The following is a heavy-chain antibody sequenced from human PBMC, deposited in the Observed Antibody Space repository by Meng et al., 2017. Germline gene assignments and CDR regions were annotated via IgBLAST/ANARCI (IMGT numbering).Heavy chain of an antibody. J-gene: IGHJ4*02. CDR2: INHSGST. V-gene: IGHV4-34*01. CDR3: ARDPISERPDY. D-gene: IGHD1-1*01. CDR1: GGSFSGYY. Sequence: SETLSLTCAVYGGSFSGYYWSWIRQPPGKGLEWIGEINHSGSTYYNPSLKSRVTVSVDTSKNQFSLKLDSVTAADTAVYYCARDPISERPDYWGQGALVTVSS.